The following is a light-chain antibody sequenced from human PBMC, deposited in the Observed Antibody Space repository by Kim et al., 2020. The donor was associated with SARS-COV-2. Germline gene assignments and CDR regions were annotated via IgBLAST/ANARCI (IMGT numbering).Light chain of an antibody. CDR2: QNN. Sequence: VSPGQTASSTCSGDKLGDKYASWYQQRPGQSPVLVISQNNRRPSGIPERFSGSNSGNTATLTISGTQAMDEADYYCHAWDRNTAIFGGGTQLTVL. CDR3: HAWDRNTAI. V-gene: IGLV3-1*01. J-gene: IGLJ2*01. CDR1: KLGDKY.